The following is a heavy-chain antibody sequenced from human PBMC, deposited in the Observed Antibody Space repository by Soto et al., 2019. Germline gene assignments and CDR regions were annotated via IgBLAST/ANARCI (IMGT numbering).Heavy chain of an antibody. CDR1: GGSASSGDYF. CDR3: ARSPNYYYYGFDV. Sequence: PSETLSLTCTVSGGSASSGDYFWSWLRQSPGKRLEWIAYIYYSGSTNYNPPLKSRATIPVDTSKSQVSLTLTSMTAADAALYYCARSPNYYYYGFDVWGQGTAVTVSS. J-gene: IGHJ6*02. V-gene: IGHV4-61*08. D-gene: IGHD3-10*01. CDR2: IYYSGST.